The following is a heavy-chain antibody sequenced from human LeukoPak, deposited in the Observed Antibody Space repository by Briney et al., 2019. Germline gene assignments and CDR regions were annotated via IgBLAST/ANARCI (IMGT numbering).Heavy chain of an antibody. J-gene: IGHJ5*02. CDR1: GYTFTGYY. D-gene: IGHD4-17*01. CDR2: INANSGDT. CDR3: ARGYGEPNWFGP. Sequence: ASVKVSCKASGYTFTGYYIHWVRQAPGQGLEWMGWINANSGDTNYAQNFQDWVTMTRDTSISTAYMELSRLRFDDTAVYYCARGYGEPNWFGPWGQGTLVTASS. V-gene: IGHV1-2*04.